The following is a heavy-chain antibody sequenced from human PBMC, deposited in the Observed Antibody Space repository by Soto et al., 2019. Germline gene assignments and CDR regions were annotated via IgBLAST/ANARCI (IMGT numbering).Heavy chain of an antibody. V-gene: IGHV3-23*01. CDR2: INNNSGRK. CDR3: AKDGDYEYFDY. CDR1: GFSFSSYT. Sequence: PGGSLRVSCAASGFSFSSYTMNWVRQAPGKGLEWVSSINNNSGRKYYADSVKGRFTISRDNSKNTLFLQMNSLKAEDTAVYFCAKDGDYEYFDYWGHGTQVTVSS. D-gene: IGHD3-22*01. J-gene: IGHJ4*01.